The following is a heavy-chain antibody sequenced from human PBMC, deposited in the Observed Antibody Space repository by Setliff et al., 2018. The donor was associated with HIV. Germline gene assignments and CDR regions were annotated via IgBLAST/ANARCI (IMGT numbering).Heavy chain of an antibody. CDR2: ISGSGGST. D-gene: IGHD3-3*02. J-gene: IGHJ6*02. CDR3: AKGISSGRSGMDV. V-gene: IGHV3-23*01. CDR1: GFTFSSYA. Sequence: GSLRLSCAASGFTFSSYAMSWVRQAPGKGLEWVSAISGSGGSTYYADSVKGRFTISRDNSKNTLYLQINSLRAEDTAVYYCAKGISSGRSGMDVWGQGTTVTVSS.